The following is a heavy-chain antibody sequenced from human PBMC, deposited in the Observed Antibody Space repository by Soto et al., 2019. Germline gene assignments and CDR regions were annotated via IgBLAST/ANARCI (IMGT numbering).Heavy chain of an antibody. Sequence: PGESLKISCKGSGYSFAGYWITWVRQKPGKGLEWMGRIDPSDSQTYYSPSFRGHVTISGSKSITTVFLQWSSLRDSDTAMYYCARQIYDSDTGPNFQYYFDSWGQGAPVTVSS. V-gene: IGHV5-10-1*01. CDR3: ARQIYDSDTGPNFQYYFDS. J-gene: IGHJ4*02. D-gene: IGHD3-22*01. CDR2: IDPSDSQT. CDR1: GYSFAGYW.